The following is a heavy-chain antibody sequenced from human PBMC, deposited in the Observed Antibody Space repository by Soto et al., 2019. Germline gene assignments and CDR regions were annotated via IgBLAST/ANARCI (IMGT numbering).Heavy chain of an antibody. CDR1: GYTFTSYY. D-gene: IGHD2-15*01. CDR3: ARDLGCSGGSCYSELDY. CDR2: RNPGGGST. J-gene: IGHJ4*02. V-gene: IGHV1-46*01. Sequence: QVQLVQSGAEVKKPGASVKVSCKASGYTFTSYYMHWVRQAPGQGLEWMGIRNPGGGSTSYAQKFQGRVTMTRDTSTSTVYMELSSLRSEDTAVYYCARDLGCSGGSCYSELDYWGQGTLVTVSS.